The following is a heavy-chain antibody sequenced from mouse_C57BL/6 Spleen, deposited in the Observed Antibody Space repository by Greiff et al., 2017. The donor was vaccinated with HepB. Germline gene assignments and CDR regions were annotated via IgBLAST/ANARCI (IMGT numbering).Heavy chain of an antibody. J-gene: IGHJ1*03. Sequence: VQRVESGAELVRPGASVTLSCKASGYTFTDYEMHWVKQTPVHGLEWIGAIDPETGGTAYNQKFKGKAILTADKSSSTAYMGLRSLTSEDSAVYYCTRGDNWYFDVWGTGTTVTVSS. CDR2: IDPETGGT. CDR3: TRGDNWYFDV. CDR1: GYTFTDYE. V-gene: IGHV1-15*01.